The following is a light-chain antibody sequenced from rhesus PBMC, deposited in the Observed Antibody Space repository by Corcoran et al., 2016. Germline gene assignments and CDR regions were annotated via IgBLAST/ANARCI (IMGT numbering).Light chain of an antibody. CDR1: QSVSSN. J-gene: IGKJ4*01. CDR3: LQESSWPLT. CDR2: AAS. Sequence: EIVMTQSPATLSVSPGERATLSCRASQSVSSNLAWYQQKPGQAPRLLIYAASNRATGMPDRFSGSGSGTDFTLTISSLEPEDVGVYYCLQESSWPLTFGGGTNVEIK. V-gene: IGKV3-35*01.